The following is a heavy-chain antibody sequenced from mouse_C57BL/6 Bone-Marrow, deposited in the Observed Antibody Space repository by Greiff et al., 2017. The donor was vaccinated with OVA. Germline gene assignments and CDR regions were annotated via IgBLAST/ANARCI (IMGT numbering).Heavy chain of an antibody. CDR2: IRSKSNNYAT. CDR1: GFSFNTYA. J-gene: IGHJ1*03. V-gene: IGHV10-1*01. D-gene: IGHD1-1*01. Sequence: DVKLVESGGGSVQPKGSLKLSCAASGFSFNTYAMNWVRQAPGKGLEWVARIRSKSNNYATYYADSVKDRFTISRDDSESMLYLQMNNLKTEDTAMYYCVRRGGSRSYWYFDVWGTGTTVTVSS. CDR3: VRRGGSRSYWYFDV.